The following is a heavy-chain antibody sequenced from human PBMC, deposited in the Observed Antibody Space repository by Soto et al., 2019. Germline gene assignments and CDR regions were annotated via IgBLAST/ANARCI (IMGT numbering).Heavy chain of an antibody. CDR1: GFTFSSYG. CDR3: ASRPHIAPQGREA. J-gene: IGHJ5*02. Sequence: GGSLRLSCAASGFTFSSYGMHWVRQAPGKGLEWVAVILYDGSNKYYADSVKGRFTISRDNSKNTLYLQMNSLRAEDTAVYYCASRPHIAPQGREAWGQGTLVTVSS. CDR2: ILYDGSNK. V-gene: IGHV3-30*03.